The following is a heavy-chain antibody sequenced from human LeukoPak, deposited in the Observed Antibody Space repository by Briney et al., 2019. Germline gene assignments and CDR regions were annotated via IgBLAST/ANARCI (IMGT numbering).Heavy chain of an antibody. CDR2: IIPILGIA. CDR1: GGAFSSYT. J-gene: IGHJ6*03. D-gene: IGHD2-2*01. V-gene: IGHV1-69*02. CDR3: ARGYCSSTSCYYGYYCMDV. Sequence: SVKVSCKASGGAFSSYTISWVRQAPGQGLEWMGRIIPILGIANYAQKFQGRVTITADKSTSTAYMELSSLRSEDTAVYYCARGYCSSTSCYYGYYCMDVWGKGTTVTVSS.